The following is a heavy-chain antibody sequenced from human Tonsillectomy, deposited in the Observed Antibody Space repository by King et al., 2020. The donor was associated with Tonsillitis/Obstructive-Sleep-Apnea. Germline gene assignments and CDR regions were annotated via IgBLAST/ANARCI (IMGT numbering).Heavy chain of an antibody. CDR2: IDYSGST. J-gene: IGHJ3*02. V-gene: IGHV4-39*01. CDR3: ATGSPVRDAFDI. CDR1: GGSIRSTSQY. Sequence: QLQESVPGLGKPSETLSLTCTGSGGSIRSTSQYWGWIRQPPGKGLEWIGSIDYSGSTYYNPSLKSRVILYVDTSKNQFSLKLSSVTAADTAVYYFATGSPVRDAFDIWGQGTMVTVSS. D-gene: IGHD1-26*01.